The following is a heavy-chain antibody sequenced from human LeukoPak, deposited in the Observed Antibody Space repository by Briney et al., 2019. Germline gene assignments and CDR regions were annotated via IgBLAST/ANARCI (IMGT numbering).Heavy chain of an antibody. V-gene: IGHV4-39*01. J-gene: IGHJ4*02. CDR3: ARHEGLDFWSGYYTAGFDY. Sequence: PSETLSLTCTVSGGSISSSSYYWGWIRQPPGKGLEWIGSIYYSGSTYYSPSLKSRVTISVDTSKNQFSLKLSSVTAADTAVYYCARHEGLDFWSGYYTAGFDYWGQGTLVTVSS. D-gene: IGHD3-3*01. CDR1: GGSISSSSYY. CDR2: IYYSGST.